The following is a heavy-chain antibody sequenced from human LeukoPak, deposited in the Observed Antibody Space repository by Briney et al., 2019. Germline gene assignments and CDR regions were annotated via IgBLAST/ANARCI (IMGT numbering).Heavy chain of an antibody. V-gene: IGHV4-59*12. CDR3: AREGLNMVRGVIPKEAWGWFDP. D-gene: IGHD3-10*01. CDR2: IYYAGST. J-gene: IGHJ5*02. CDR1: GGSINSYY. Sequence: TTSETLSLTCTVSGGSINSYYWSWIRQPPGKGLEWIGYIYYAGSTNYNPSLKSRVTISVDTSKNQFSLKLTSVTAADTAVYYCAREGLNMVRGVIPKEAWGWFDPWGQGTLVTVSS.